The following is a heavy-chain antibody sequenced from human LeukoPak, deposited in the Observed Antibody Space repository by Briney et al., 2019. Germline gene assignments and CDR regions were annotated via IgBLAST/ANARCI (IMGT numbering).Heavy chain of an antibody. J-gene: IGHJ4*02. CDR3: PRGRGYDSGTYNYAFSDY. D-gene: IGHD3-22*01. CDR1: RFTFSNYG. CDR2: IWYGGSNK. Sequence: GGSLRLSCAASRFTFSNYGMHWVRQAPGKGLEWVAVIWYGGSNKYYADSVKGRFTISRDNSKNTLYLQMNSLRAEDTAVYYCPRGRGYDSGTYNYAFSDYWGQGTLVTVSS. V-gene: IGHV3-33*01.